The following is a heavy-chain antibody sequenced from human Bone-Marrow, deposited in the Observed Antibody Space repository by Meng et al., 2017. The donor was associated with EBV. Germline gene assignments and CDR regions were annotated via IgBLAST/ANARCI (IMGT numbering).Heavy chain of an antibody. J-gene: IGHJ4*02. CDR3: ARGVLGMVYYFDY. CDR1: GYTFTSYA. CDR2: INTNTGNP. V-gene: IGHV7-4-1*02. Sequence: QVQPVQSGCEVNKPGASVKMSVKASGYTFTSYAMNWVRQAPGQVLEWMGWINTNTGNPTYAQGFTGRFVFALDTSVSTAYLQISSLKAEDTAVYYCARGVLGMVYYFDYWGQGTLVTVSS. D-gene: IGHD3-10*01.